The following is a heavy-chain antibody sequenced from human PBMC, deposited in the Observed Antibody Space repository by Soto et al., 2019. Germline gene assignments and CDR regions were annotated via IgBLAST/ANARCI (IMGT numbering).Heavy chain of an antibody. CDR3: ARVPDY. CDR2: MYHSGST. V-gene: IGHV4-30-2*01. CDR1: GGSISSGGYS. Sequence: LQLQESGSGLVKPSQTLSLTCAVSGGSISSGGYSWRWIRQPPGKGLEWIGYMYHSGSTYYNPSLKSRVTISIDRSKNQFSLKLSSVTAADTAVYYCARVPDYWGQGILVTVSS. D-gene: IGHD2-2*01. J-gene: IGHJ4*02.